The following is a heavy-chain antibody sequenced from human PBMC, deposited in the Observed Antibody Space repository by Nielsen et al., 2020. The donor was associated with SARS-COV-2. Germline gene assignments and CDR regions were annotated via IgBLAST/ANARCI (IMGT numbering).Heavy chain of an antibody. CDR3: AIITGTQITFDY. D-gene: IGHD1-20*01. J-gene: IGHJ4*02. CDR2: INAGNGNT. Sequence: ASVKVSCKASGYTFTSYAMHWVRQAPGQRLEWMGWINAGNGNTKYSQKFQGRVTITRDTSASTAYMELSSLRSEDTAVYYCAIITGTQITFDYWGQGTLVTVSS. CDR1: GYTFTSYA. V-gene: IGHV1-3*01.